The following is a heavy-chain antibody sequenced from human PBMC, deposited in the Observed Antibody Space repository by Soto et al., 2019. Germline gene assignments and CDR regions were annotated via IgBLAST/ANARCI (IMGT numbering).Heavy chain of an antibody. D-gene: IGHD1-1*01. CDR3: ARVAGTTPVDY. J-gene: IGHJ4*02. CDR2: ISAYNGNT. V-gene: IGHV1-18*01. Sequence: GASVKGSRKASGYTLTSYGISWGRQAPGQGLEWMGWISAYNGNTNYAQKLQGRVTMTTDTSTSTAYMELRSLGSDDTAVYYCARVAGTTPVDYWGQGTLVTVSS. CDR1: GYTLTSYG.